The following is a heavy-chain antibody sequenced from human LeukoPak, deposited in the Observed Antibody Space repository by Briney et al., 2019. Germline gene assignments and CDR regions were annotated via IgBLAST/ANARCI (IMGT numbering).Heavy chain of an antibody. J-gene: IGHJ6*02. V-gene: IGHV3-11*01. CDR2: ISSSGSTI. CDR1: GFTFSDYY. CDR3: ARGVGYYAAYYYYYGMDV. D-gene: IGHD2/OR15-2a*01. Sequence: GGSLRLSCAASGFTFSDYYMSWIRQAPGKGLEWVSYISSSGSTIYYADSVKGRFTISRDNAKNSLYLQMNSLTAEDTAVYYCARGVGYYAAYYYYYGMDVWGQGTTVTVSS.